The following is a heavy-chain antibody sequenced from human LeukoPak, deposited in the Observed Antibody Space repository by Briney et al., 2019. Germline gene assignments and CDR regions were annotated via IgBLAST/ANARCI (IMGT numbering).Heavy chain of an antibody. Sequence: SETLSLTCTVSGGLIFRSTYYWGWIRQTPGKGLEWIGSIFYSGSTYYNPSLKSRVTISVDTSKNQFSLKLSSVTAADTAVYYCASGRGYSYGAPYYYYYYMDVWGKGTTVTVSS. CDR3: ASGRGYSYGAPYYYYYYMDV. CDR2: IFYSGST. D-gene: IGHD5-18*01. V-gene: IGHV4-39*07. J-gene: IGHJ6*03. CDR1: GGLIFRSTYY.